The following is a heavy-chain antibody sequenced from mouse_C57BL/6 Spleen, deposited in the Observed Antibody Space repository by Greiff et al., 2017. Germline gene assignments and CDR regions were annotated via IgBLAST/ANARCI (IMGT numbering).Heavy chain of an antibody. V-gene: IGHV3-6*01. J-gene: IGHJ1*03. CDR1: GYSITSGYY. D-gene: IGHD2-4*01. Sequence: VQLKESGPGLVKPSQSLSLTCSVTGYSITSGYYWNWIRQFPGNKLEWMGYISYDGSNNYNPSLKNRISITRDTSKNQFFLKLHSVTTEYTATYYCTLYYDYDDGPHWYFDVWGTGTTVTVSS. CDR2: ISYDGSN. CDR3: TLYYDYDDGPHWYFDV.